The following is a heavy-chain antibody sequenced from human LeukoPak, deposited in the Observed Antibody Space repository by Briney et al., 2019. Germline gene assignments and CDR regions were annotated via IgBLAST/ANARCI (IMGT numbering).Heavy chain of an antibody. J-gene: IGHJ4*02. V-gene: IGHV4-31*03. CDR1: GGSISSGGYY. CDR2: IYYSGST. CDR3: ARSTDGTTSSGWYVDY. D-gene: IGHD6-19*01. Sequence: SETLSLTCTVSGGSISSGGYYWSWIRRHPGKGLEWIGYIYYSGSTYYNPSLKSRVTISIDTSKNQFSLRLSSVTAADTAVFYCARSTDGTTSSGWYVDYWGQGTLVTVSS.